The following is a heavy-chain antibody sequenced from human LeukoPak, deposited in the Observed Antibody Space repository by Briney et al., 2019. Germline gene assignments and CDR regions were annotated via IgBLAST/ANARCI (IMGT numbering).Heavy chain of an antibody. Sequence: PSQTLSLTCTVSGGSISSGGYSWSWIRQHPGKGLEWIGYIYYSGSTYYNPSLKSRVTISVDTSKNQFSLKLSSVTAADTAVYYCASRYYYDSSGYYPFDYWGQGTLVTVSS. J-gene: IGHJ4*02. CDR1: GGSISSGGYS. CDR3: ASRYYYDSSGYYPFDY. V-gene: IGHV4-31*03. D-gene: IGHD3-22*01. CDR2: IYYSGST.